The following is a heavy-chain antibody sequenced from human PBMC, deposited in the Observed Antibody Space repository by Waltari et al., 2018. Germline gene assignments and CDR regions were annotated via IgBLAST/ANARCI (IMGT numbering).Heavy chain of an antibody. CDR1: GYTFTGYY. D-gene: IGHD3-16*02. V-gene: IGHV1-2*02. CDR3: ASLYYDYVWGSYLDAFDI. CDR2: INPNSGGT. Sequence: QVQLVQSGAEVKKPGASVKVSCKASGYTFTGYYMHWVRQAPGQGLEWMGWINPNSGGTNEAQKFQGRVTMTRDTSISTAYMELSRLRSDDTAVYYCASLYYDYVWGSYLDAFDIWGQGTMVTVSS. J-gene: IGHJ3*02.